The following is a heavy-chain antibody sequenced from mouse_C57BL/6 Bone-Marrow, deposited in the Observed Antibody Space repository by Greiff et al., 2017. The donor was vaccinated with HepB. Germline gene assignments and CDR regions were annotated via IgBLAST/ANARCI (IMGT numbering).Heavy chain of an antibody. D-gene: IGHD2-2*01. Sequence: QVQLPGAELVRPGTSVKLSCKASGYTFTSYWMHWVKQRPGQGLEWIGVIDPSDSYTNYNQKFKGKATLTVDTSSSTAYMQLSSLTSEDSAVYYCAMVTTKGAWFAYWGQGTLVTVSA. J-gene: IGHJ3*01. V-gene: IGHV1-59*01. CDR3: AMVTTKGAWFAY. CDR2: IDPSDSYT. CDR1: GYTFTSYW.